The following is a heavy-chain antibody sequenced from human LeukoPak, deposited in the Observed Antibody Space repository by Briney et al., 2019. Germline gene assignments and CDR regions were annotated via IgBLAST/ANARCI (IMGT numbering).Heavy chain of an antibody. CDR1: GYTFTSYG. V-gene: IGHV1-18*01. CDR2: ISAYNGNT. J-gene: IGHJ4*02. Sequence: ASVKVSCKASGYTFTSYGISWVRQAPGQGLEWMRWISAYNGNTNYAQKLQGRVTMTTDTSTSTAYMELRSLRSDDTAVYYCARAYCSGGSCYSLWHKYYLDYWGQGTLVTVSS. D-gene: IGHD2-15*01. CDR3: ARAYCSGGSCYSLWHKYYLDY.